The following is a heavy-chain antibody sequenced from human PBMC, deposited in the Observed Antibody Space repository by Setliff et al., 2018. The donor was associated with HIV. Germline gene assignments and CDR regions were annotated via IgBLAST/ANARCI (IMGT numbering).Heavy chain of an antibody. CDR3: ARGDSNDYVWGSYMRAYYYYGMDV. CDR1: GYTFTSYD. V-gene: IGHV1-8*03. J-gene: IGHJ6*02. CDR2: MNPNSGNT. Sequence: ASVKVSCKASGYTFTSYDINWVRQATGQGLGWMGWMNPNSGNTGYAQKFQGRVTITRNTSISTAYMELSSLRYEDTAVYYCARGDSNDYVWGSYMRAYYYYGMDVWGQGTTVTVSS. D-gene: IGHD3-16*01.